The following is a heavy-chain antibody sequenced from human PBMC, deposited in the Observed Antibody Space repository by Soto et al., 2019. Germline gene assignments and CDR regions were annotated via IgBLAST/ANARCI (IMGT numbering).Heavy chain of an antibody. V-gene: IGHV1-2*02. CDR2: ICPNSGGT. CDR3: AVVISNYGAGFYFDY. Sequence: GASVKVSCKASGYAFTGYYMHWVRQAPGQGLEWMGWICPNSGGTNYAQKFQGRVTMTRDTAISTADMELSRLSSDDTAVYYCAVVISNYGAGFYFDYWGQGTLVTVSS. J-gene: IGHJ4*02. D-gene: IGHD4-17*01. CDR1: GYAFTGYY.